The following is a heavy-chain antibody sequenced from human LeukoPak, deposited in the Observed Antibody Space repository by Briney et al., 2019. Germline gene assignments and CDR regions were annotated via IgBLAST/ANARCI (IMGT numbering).Heavy chain of an antibody. Sequence: GGSLRLSCAASGFTFRSNWTHWVRQGPGKGLVWVSRINSDGSNTNYADCVKGRFNISRDNAKNTLYLQMNSLRAEDTAVYYCARNWYPFDYWGQGTLVSVSS. CDR3: ARNWYPFDY. CDR2: INSDGSNT. V-gene: IGHV3-74*01. J-gene: IGHJ4*02. D-gene: IGHD1-14*01. CDR1: GFTFRSNW.